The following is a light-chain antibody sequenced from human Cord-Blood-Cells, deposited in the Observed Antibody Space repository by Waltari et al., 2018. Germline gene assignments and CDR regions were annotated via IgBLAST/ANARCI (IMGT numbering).Light chain of an antibody. CDR1: QGVSSY. CDR2: EAS. J-gene: IGKJ1*01. CDR3: QQRSNWPWT. V-gene: IGKV3-11*01. Sequence: EIVLTQSPATLSLSPGERATLSCRASQGVSSYLAWYQQKPGQAPRLLIYEASNRATGIPARFRGSGSGTDFTLTISSLEPEDFAVYYCQQRSNWPWTFGQGTKVEIK.